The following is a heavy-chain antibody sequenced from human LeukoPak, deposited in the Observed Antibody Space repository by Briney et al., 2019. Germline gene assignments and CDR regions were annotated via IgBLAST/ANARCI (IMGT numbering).Heavy chain of an antibody. CDR2: IGYEGIHK. CDR3: ARDLHGGYSSDY. J-gene: IGHJ4*02. CDR1: GFTFSSYE. D-gene: IGHD5-18*01. Sequence: GGSLRLSCAASGFTFSSYEMNWVRQAPGKGLEWVAFIGYEGIHKYYADSVKGRFTISKDNSKTTLYLQMNSLRPDDTAVYYCARDLHGGYSSDYWGQGTLVTVSS. V-gene: IGHV3-30*02.